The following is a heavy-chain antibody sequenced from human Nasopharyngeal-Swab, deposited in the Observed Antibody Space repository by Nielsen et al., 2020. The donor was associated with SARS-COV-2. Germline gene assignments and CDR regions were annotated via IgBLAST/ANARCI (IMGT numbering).Heavy chain of an antibody. CDR3: AKAPYYDYVWGSYSDY. CDR1: GFTFSSYE. V-gene: IGHV3-48*03. D-gene: IGHD3-16*01. Sequence: GESLKISCAASGFTFSSYEMNWVRQAPGKGLEWVSYISSSGSTIYYADSVKGRFTISRDNAKNSLYLQMNSLRAEDTALYYCAKAPYYDYVWGSYSDYWGQGTLVTVSS. J-gene: IGHJ4*02. CDR2: ISSSGSTI.